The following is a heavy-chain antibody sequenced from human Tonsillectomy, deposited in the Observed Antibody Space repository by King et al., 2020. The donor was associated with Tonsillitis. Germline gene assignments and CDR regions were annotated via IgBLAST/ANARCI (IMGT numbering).Heavy chain of an antibody. CDR2: IYLGDSKT. CDR3: AKHEYYRDSGSFVVDV. V-gene: IGHV5-51*01. D-gene: IGHD3-10*01. J-gene: IGHJ6*02. CDR1: GSSFTTYW. Sequence: QLVQSGAELKKPGESLKISCKGSGSSFTTYWIGWVRQMPGKGLEWMGIIYLGDSKTRYSPSFQGQVTISADKSISTAYLQWSSLKASDTGMYYCAKHEYYRDSGSFVVDVWGQGTTVTV.